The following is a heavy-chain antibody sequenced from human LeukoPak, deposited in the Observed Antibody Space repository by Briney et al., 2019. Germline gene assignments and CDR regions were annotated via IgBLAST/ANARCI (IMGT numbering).Heavy chain of an antibody. J-gene: IGHJ4*02. CDR2: ISYDGSNK. D-gene: IGHD3-22*01. CDR3: ARSTSITMIVVVIQYYFDY. CDR1: GFTFSNYA. V-gene: IGHV3-30-3*01. Sequence: GGSLRLSCAAAGFTFSNYAMHWVRQAPGKGLEWVAVISYDGSNKYYADSVKGRFTISRDNSKNTLYLQMNSLRAEDTAVYYCARSTSITMIVVVIQYYFDYWGQGTLVTVSS.